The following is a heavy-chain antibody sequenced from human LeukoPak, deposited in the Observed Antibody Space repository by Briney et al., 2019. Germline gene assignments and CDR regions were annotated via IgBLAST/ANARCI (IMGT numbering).Heavy chain of an antibody. CDR2: SDDNP. D-gene: IGHD1-26*01. J-gene: IGHJ4*02. CDR3: ARDRSGSTH. V-gene: IGHV3-23*01. Sequence: GGSLRLSCAASGFTFSTYAMTWVRQAPGKGLEWVSTSDDNPYYADSVKGRFTISRDDSKNILYLQMNSLRADDTAVYYCARDRSGSTHWGQGTLVTASS. CDR1: GFTFSTYA.